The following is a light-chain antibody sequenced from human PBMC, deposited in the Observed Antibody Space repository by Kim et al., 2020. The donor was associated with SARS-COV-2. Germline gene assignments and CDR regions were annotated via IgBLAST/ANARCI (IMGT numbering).Light chain of an antibody. CDR1: QSVSGH. V-gene: IGKV3-11*01. CDR2: DAS. Sequence: EILLTQSPATVSLSPGERAALSCRASQSVSGHLAWYQQKPGQPPSLLIYDASNRATGIPARFSGSGSETDFTLTINSLEPEDFAVYYCQHNKTFGQGTKVDIK. CDR3: QHNKT. J-gene: IGKJ1*01.